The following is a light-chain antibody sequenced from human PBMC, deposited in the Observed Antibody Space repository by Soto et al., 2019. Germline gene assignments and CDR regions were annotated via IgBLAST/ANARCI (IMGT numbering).Light chain of an antibody. Sequence: DIQMTQSPSSLSASVGDRFTITCRASQTISTYLNWYQQKPGKAPKVLIYAASNLQSGVPSRFSGSGSGTDFTLTISSLQPEDFATYYCQQSYSTPRFGGGTKVDIK. V-gene: IGKV1-39*01. CDR3: QQSYSTPR. CDR1: QTISTY. CDR2: AAS. J-gene: IGKJ4*01.